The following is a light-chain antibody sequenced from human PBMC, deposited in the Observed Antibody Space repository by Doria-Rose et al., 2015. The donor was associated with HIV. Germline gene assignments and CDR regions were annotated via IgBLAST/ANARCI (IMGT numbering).Light chain of an antibody. CDR3: MQALQTPLYT. J-gene: IGKJ2*01. CDR2: LGS. Sequence: SLPVTPGEPASISCRPSQSLLHSNGYNYLDWYLQKPGQSPQLLIYLGSNRASGVPDRFSGSGSGTDFTLKISRVEAEDVGVYYCMQALQTPLYTFGQGTKLEIK. CDR1: QSLLHSNGYNY. V-gene: IGKV2-28*01.